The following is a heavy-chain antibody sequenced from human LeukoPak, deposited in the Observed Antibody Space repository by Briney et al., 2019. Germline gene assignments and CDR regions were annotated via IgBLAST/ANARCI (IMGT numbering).Heavy chain of an antibody. D-gene: IGHD2-2*01. J-gene: IGHJ4*02. CDR1: GYSFTNYW. CDR2: ISTYNGNT. V-gene: IGHV1-18*04. CDR3: ARRDCSSTSCRDDY. Sequence: GESLKISCKGSGYSFTNYWIAWVRQMPGKGLEWMGWISTYNGNTNYAQKLQGRVTMTTDTSTSTAYMELRSLTSDGTAVYYCARRDCSSTSCRDDYWGQGTLVTVSS.